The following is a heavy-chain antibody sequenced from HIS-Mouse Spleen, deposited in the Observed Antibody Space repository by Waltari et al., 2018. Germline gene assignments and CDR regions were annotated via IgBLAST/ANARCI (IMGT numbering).Heavy chain of an antibody. V-gene: IGHV1-8*01. Sequence: QVQLVQSGAEVKKPGASVKVSCKASGSTFTSYDINWVRQATGKGLEWMGWMNPNSGNTGYAQKFQGRVTMTRNTSISTAYMELSSLRSEDTAVYYCARIGSHRRGYSYGYWFDPWGQGTLVTVSS. D-gene: IGHD5-18*01. CDR2: MNPNSGNT. J-gene: IGHJ5*02. CDR1: GSTFTSYD. CDR3: ARIGSHRRGYSYGYWFDP.